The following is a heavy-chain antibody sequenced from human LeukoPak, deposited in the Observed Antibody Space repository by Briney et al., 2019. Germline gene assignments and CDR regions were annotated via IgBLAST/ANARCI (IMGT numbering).Heavy chain of an antibody. CDR3: ARYRQGYGSPYNWFDP. CDR1: GYTFTIYG. V-gene: IGHV1-18*01. J-gene: IGHJ5*02. D-gene: IGHD4-17*01. CDR2: ISAYNGNT. Sequence: ASVNVSCKASGYTFTIYGMSWVRQAPGQGLEWMGWISAYNGNTNYAQKLQGRVTMTTDTSTSTAYMELRSLRSDDTAVYYCARYRQGYGSPYNWFDPWGQGTLVTVSS.